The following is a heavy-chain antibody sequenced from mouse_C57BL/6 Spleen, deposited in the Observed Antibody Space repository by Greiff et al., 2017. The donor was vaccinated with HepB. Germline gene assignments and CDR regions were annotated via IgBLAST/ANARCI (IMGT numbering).Heavy chain of an antibody. D-gene: IGHD1-1*01. CDR1: GYTFTSYW. V-gene: IGHV1-69*01. CDR3: ARYYGSSFDY. Sequence: VQLQQPGAELVMPGASVKLSCKASGYTFTSYWMHWVKQRPGQGLKWIGEIDPSDSYTNYNQKFKGKATLTVDKSSSTAYMQLSSLTSEDSAVYYCARYYGSSFDYWGQGTTLTVSS. CDR2: IDPSDSYT. J-gene: IGHJ2*01.